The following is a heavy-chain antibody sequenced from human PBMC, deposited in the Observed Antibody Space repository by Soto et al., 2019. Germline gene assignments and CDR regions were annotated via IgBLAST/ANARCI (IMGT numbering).Heavy chain of an antibody. Sequence: VASVKVSCKASGYTFTSYYMHWVRQAPGQGLEWMGIINPSGGSTSYAQKFQGRVTMTRDTSTSTVYMELSSLRSEDTAVYYCAREAIYDYVWGSYRFYYYYGMDVWGQGTTVTVSS. CDR1: GYTFTSYY. V-gene: IGHV1-46*01. J-gene: IGHJ6*02. CDR3: AREAIYDYVWGSYRFYYYYGMDV. D-gene: IGHD3-16*02. CDR2: INPSGGST.